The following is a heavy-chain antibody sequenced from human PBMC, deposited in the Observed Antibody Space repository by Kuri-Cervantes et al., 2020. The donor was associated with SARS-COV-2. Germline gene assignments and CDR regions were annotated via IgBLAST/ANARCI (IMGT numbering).Heavy chain of an antibody. CDR2: SNAGNGNT. CDR3: ARDSGYALSYYYYGMDV. D-gene: IGHD5-12*01. CDR1: GYTFTSYA. Sequence: ASVKVSCKASGYTFTSYAMHWVRQAPGQRLEWMGWSNAGNGNTKYSQEFQGRVTITADESTSTAYMELSSLRSEDTAVYYRARDSGYALSYYYYGMDVWGQGTTVTVSS. V-gene: IGHV1-3*02. J-gene: IGHJ6*02.